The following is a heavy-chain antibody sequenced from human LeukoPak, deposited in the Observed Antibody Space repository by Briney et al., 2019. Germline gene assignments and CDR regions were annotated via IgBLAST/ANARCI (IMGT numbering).Heavy chain of an antibody. V-gene: IGHV3-49*04. J-gene: IGHJ4*02. Sequence: GGSLRHSCITSGYALDDSAMSCVRARAGRGRERVGFILRRAYGGAAEYAASVKGRFIISRDDSKGIAYLQMNSLKTEDTAVYYCSRNGLVDFDYWGQGSRVIVSP. CDR1: GYALDDSA. CDR3: SRNGLVDFDY. CDR2: ILRRAYGGAA.